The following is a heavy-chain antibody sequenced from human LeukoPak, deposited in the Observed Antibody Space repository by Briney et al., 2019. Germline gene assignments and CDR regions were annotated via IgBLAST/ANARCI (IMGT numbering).Heavy chain of an antibody. D-gene: IGHD6-13*01. Sequence: PSETLSLTCAVYGGSFSGYYWRWIRQPPGKGLEWIGEINHSGSTNYNPSLKSRVTISVDTSKNQFSLKLSSVTAADTAVYYCARLHIAAAVRWFDPWGQGTLVTVSS. V-gene: IGHV4-34*01. CDR3: ARLHIAAAVRWFDP. J-gene: IGHJ5*02. CDR2: INHSGST. CDR1: GGSFSGYY.